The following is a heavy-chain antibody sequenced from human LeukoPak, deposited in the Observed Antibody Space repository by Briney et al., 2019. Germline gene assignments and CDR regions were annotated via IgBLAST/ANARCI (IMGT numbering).Heavy chain of an antibody. V-gene: IGHV3-7*01. CDR3: AGSQGPYDY. CDR2: IKPHGSEK. J-gene: IGHJ4*02. D-gene: IGHD2-15*01. Sequence: PGGSLRLSCAASGFSFSTYWMSWVRQAPWRGLEWVANIKPHGSEKYYVDSVKGRFTISRDNAKNTLYLQLNSLRAEDTAIYYCAGSQGPYDYWGQGTLVTVSS. CDR1: GFSFSTYW.